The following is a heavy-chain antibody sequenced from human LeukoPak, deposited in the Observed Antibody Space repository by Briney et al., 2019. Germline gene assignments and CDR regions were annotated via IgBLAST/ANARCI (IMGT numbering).Heavy chain of an antibody. J-gene: IGHJ4*02. CDR3: AAEGIMSYCSGGSCEGVFSDY. V-gene: IGHV1-58*01. CDR2: IVVDSGNT. Sequence: SVKVSCKASGFTFTSSAVQWVRQARGQRLEWIGWIVVDSGNTNYAQKFQERVTITRDMSTSTAYMELSSLRSEDTAVYYCAAEGIMSYCSGGSCEGVFSDYWGQGTLVTVSS. CDR1: GFTFTSSA. D-gene: IGHD2-15*01.